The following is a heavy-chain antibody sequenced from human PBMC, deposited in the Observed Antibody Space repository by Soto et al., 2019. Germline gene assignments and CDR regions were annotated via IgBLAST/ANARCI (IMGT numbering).Heavy chain of an antibody. CDR1: GGTISSYY. CDR2: VYYSGNT. CDR3: ARSISARPEADI. J-gene: IGHJ3*02. V-gene: IGHV4-59*01. Sequence: SETLSLTCSVSGGTISSYYWSWIRQPPGKGLEWIGYVYYSGNTNYNPSLKSRVTITIDTSKTQFSLKLRSVTGADTAVYFCARSISARPEADIWGQGTMGTV. D-gene: IGHD6-6*01.